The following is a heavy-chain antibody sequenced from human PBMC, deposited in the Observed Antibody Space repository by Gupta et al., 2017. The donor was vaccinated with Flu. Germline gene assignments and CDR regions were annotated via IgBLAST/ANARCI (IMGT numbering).Heavy chain of an antibody. CDR2: IWYDGSNK. Sequence: QVQLVESGGGVVQPGRSLRLSCAASGFTFSSYGMHWVRQAPGKGLEWAAVIWYDGSNKYYADSVKGRFTISRDNSKNTLYLQMNSLRAEDTAVYYCARDTVVVPAAIRDREDYYYYGMDVWGQGTTVTVSS. V-gene: IGHV3-33*01. D-gene: IGHD2-2*02. J-gene: IGHJ6*02. CDR3: ARDTVVVPAAIRDREDYYYYGMDV. CDR1: GFTFSSYG.